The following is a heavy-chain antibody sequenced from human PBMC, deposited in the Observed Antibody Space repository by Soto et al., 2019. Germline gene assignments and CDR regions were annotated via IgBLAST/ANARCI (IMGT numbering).Heavy chain of an antibody. Sequence: GGSLRLSCAASGFTFSSYAMHWVRQAPGKGLEWVAVISYDGSNKYYADSVKGRFTISRDNSKNTLYLQMNSLRAEDTAVYYCARDGGVGALDYWGQGTLVTVSS. V-gene: IGHV3-30-3*01. CDR3: ARDGGVGALDY. D-gene: IGHD1-26*01. CDR2: ISYDGSNK. J-gene: IGHJ4*02. CDR1: GFTFSSYA.